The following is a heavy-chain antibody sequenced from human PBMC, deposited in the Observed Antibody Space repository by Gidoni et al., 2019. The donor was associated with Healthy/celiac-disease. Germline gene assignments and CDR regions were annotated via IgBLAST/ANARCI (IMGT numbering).Heavy chain of an antibody. CDR1: GLTFSSYG. Sequence: QVQLVESGGGVVQPGRSLRLSCAAAGLTFSSYGMHWVRQAPGKGLEWVAVIWYDGSNKYYADSVKGRFTISRDNSKNTLYLQMNSLRAEDTAVYYCARDHELGGYFDYWGQGTLVTVSS. CDR3: ARDHELGGYFDY. V-gene: IGHV3-33*01. J-gene: IGHJ4*02. CDR2: IWYDGSNK. D-gene: IGHD1-26*01.